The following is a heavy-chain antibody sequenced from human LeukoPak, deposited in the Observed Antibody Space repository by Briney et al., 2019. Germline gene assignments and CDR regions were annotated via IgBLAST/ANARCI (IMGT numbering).Heavy chain of an antibody. Sequence: SETLSLTCTVSGGSMSSYYWSFIRQSAGTGLEWLGRIHTSGTTWYNPSLKSRVTLSVDASKNQFSLGLTSVTAADTAVYYCARGDYYAGGGGNWFDPWGQGTLVTVSS. CDR2: IHTSGTT. J-gene: IGHJ5*02. CDR3: ARGDYYAGGGGNWFDP. D-gene: IGHD3-16*01. V-gene: IGHV4-4*07. CDR1: GGSMSSYY.